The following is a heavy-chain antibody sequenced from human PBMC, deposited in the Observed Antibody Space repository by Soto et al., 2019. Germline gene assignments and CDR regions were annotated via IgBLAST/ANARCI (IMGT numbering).Heavy chain of an antibody. Sequence: PSETLSLTCTVSGGSISSYYWSWIRQPPGKGLEWIGYIYYSGSTNYNPSLKSRVTISVDTSKNQFSLKLSSVTAADTAVYYCARGYCSGGSCYSWSWYDPWGQGTLVTVSS. D-gene: IGHD2-15*01. J-gene: IGHJ5*02. CDR2: IYYSGST. CDR3: ARGYCSGGSCYSWSWYDP. CDR1: GGSISSYY. V-gene: IGHV4-59*01.